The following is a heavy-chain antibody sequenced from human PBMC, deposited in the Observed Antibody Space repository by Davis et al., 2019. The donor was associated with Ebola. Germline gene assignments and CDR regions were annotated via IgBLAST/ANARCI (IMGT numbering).Heavy chain of an antibody. CDR2: ISSSSNYI. D-gene: IGHD6-19*01. Sequence: GGSLRLSCAASGFTFSSYSMNWVRQAPGKGLEWVSFISSSSNYIYYADSVKVRFTTSRDNAKNSLYLQMNTLRSDDTAVYYCARDPNLYVAVAGYNWFDPWGQGTLVTVSS. V-gene: IGHV3-21*04. J-gene: IGHJ5*02. CDR3: ARDPNLYVAVAGYNWFDP. CDR1: GFTFSSYS.